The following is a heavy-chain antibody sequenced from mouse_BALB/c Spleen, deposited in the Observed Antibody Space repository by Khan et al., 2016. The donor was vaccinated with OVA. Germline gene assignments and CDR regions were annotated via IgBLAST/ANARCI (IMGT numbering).Heavy chain of an antibody. D-gene: IGHD1-2*01. CDR1: GFAFTSYD. J-gene: IGHJ2*01. Sequence: EVELVESGGGLVKPGGSLTLSCAASGFAFTSYDMSWVRQTPEKRLEWVATITTGGTYTYYPDSVKGRFTISRDNARNTLYLQMSSLRSEDTAFYFCARKLLRPVFDYGGRGTTLTVAS. CDR2: ITTGGTYT. CDR3: ARKLLRPVFDY. V-gene: IGHV5-9*02.